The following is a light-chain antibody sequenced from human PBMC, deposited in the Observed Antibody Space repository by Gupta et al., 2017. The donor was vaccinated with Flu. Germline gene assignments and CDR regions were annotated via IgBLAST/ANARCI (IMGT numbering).Light chain of an antibody. CDR1: QSLRHSNGYNY. CDR3: RQARQNPPIT. J-gene: IGKJ3*01. CDR2: LGS. V-gene: IGKV2-28*01. Sequence: DIVMTQSPLSLPVTPGEPASIYCRSSQSLRHSNGYNYLDWYLQKPGQAPQLLIYLGSNRDAGVPDRFSGSGLGKDFTMKISRGEGEDVGVYYCRQARQNPPITFGHGTKVDIK.